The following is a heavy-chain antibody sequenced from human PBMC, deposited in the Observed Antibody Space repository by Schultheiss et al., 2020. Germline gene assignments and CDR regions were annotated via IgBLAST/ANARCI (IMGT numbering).Heavy chain of an antibody. D-gene: IGHD4-17*01. CDR3: ARAKVTTTYYYYGMDV. J-gene: IGHJ6*02. CDR2: IRSSSSAI. V-gene: IGHV3-48*01. CDR1: GFTFSDYN. Sequence: GGSLRLSCAASGFTFSDYNMNWVRQAPGKGLEWVSYIRSSSSAIYYADSVKGRFTISRDNAKNSLYLQMNSLRAEDTAVYYCARAKVTTTYYYYGMDVWGQGTTVTVSS.